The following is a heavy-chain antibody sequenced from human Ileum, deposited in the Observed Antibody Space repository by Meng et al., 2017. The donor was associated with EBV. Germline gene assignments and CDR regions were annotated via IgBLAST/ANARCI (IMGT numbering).Heavy chain of an antibody. CDR2: ISSENYT. Sequence: VKVVESWGVVAQPGRSLRLSCVVSGLTFSKQTLHWIRQAPGEGLDWVAVISSENYTYYSDSVKGRFTITRDNSANTVYLQMDNLGPQDTALYFCTRQGQDLWGQGTLVTVSS. CDR1: GLTFSKQT. D-gene: IGHD2-15*01. V-gene: IGHV3-30*04. J-gene: IGHJ4*02. CDR3: TRQGQDL.